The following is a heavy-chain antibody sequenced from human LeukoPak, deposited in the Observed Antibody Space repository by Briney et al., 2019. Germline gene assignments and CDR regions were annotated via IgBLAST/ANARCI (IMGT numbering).Heavy chain of an antibody. CDR2: ISGSGDST. J-gene: IGHJ4*02. D-gene: IGHD6-19*01. CDR3: ARWLYNSGWGIDY. Sequence: GGSLRLSCAGSGFTFSSYTMSWVRQAPGKGLEWVSPISGSGDSTDYADSVKGRFTISRDNSKNTLYLQMNSLRAEDTAVYYCARWLYNSGWGIDYWGQGTLVTVSS. CDR1: GFTFSSYT. V-gene: IGHV3-23*01.